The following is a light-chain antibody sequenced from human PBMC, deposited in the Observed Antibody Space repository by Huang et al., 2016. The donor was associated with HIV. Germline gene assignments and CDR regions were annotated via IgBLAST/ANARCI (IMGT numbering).Light chain of an antibody. Sequence: EIVMTQSPVTLSVSPGERATLSCRASQSISNNLAWYQQKPGLAPRHLVYSASTRVTGIPARFSGSGSGTEFTLTISSLQSEDFAIYYCQQYQDWPPEALTFGGGTKVE. CDR1: QSISNN. CDR2: SAS. CDR3: QQYQDWPPEALT. J-gene: IGKJ4*01. V-gene: IGKV3-15*01.